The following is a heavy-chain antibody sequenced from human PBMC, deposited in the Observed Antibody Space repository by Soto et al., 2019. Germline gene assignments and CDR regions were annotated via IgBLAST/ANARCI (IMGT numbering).Heavy chain of an antibody. V-gene: IGHV3-23*03. CDR2: ILSDYNT. J-gene: IGHJ4*02. CDR3: ARRTNGYFGY. D-gene: IGHD2-8*01. CDR1: GFTFRDYT. Sequence: VQLLESGGGLAQPGGSLTLSCAASGFTFRDYTMTWVRQAPGQVLECISVILSDYNTFYAGSVRGRFTISRDNSKSTIYLEMNSLRAEDTAVYYCARRTNGYFGYWGQGALVTVSS.